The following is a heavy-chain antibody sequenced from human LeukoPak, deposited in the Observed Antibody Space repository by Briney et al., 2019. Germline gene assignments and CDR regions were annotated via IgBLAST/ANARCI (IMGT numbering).Heavy chain of an antibody. Sequence: ASVKVSCKASGYTFTNYAMQWVRQAPGQRLEWLGWINAGNGDLRYSQNFQGRVTITRDTSATTAYMELGSLTSEDTAVYYCARGRWTSTATTYYLDYWGQGTLVTVSS. J-gene: IGHJ4*02. V-gene: IGHV1-3*01. CDR3: ARGRWTSTATTYYLDY. D-gene: IGHD4-17*01. CDR1: GYTFTNYA. CDR2: INAGNGDL.